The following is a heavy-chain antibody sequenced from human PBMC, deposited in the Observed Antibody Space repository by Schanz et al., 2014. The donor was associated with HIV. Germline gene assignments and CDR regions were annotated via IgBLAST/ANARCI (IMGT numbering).Heavy chain of an antibody. Sequence: EVRLVESGGTSVQPGGSLRLSCAASGFTFSTYRMNWVRQAPGKGLEWVSYISSSSTTRHYADSVKGRFTISRDNSKNTVYLQMNSLRAEDTAIYYCAKNGITDYFDYWGQGSLVTVSS. CDR3: AKNGITDYFDY. CDR2: ISSSSTTR. V-gene: IGHV3-48*01. CDR1: GFTFSTYR. D-gene: IGHD1-26*01. J-gene: IGHJ4*02.